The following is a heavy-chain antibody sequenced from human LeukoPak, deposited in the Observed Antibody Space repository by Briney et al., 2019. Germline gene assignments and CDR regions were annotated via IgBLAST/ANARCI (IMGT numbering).Heavy chain of an antibody. V-gene: IGHV1-69*13. CDR2: IIPIFGTA. J-gene: IGHJ4*02. CDR3: AKVRVGTSDCFDY. Sequence: SVKVSCKASGGTFSSYAISWVRQAPGQGLEWMGGIIPIFGTANYAQKFQGRVTITADESTSTAYMELSSLRSEDTAVYYCAKVRVGTSDCFDYWGQGTLVTVSS. CDR1: GGTFSSYA. D-gene: IGHD5-12*01.